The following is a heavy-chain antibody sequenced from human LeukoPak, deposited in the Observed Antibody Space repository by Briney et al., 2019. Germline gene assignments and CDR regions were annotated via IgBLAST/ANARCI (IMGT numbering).Heavy chain of an antibody. CDR3: AKDQHATYSGSYSAY. Sequence: GGTLRLSCAASGFTFSSCGMSWVCQAPGKGLEWVSAISGSGGSTYYADSVKGRFTISRDNSKNTLYLQMNSLRAEDTAVYYCAKDQHATYSGSYSAYWGQGALVTVSS. CDR2: ISGSGGST. J-gene: IGHJ4*02. CDR1: GFTFSSCG. D-gene: IGHD1-26*01. V-gene: IGHV3-23*01.